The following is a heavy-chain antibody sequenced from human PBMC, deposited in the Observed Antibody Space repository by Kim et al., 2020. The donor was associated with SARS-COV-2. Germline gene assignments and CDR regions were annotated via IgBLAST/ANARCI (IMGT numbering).Heavy chain of an antibody. CDR1: GFTFSSYA. D-gene: IGHD2-2*02. V-gene: IGHV3-23*01. CDR2: FSDSGDNT. J-gene: IGHJ3*02. CDR3: AKDIRTIDAFDI. Sequence: GGSPRLSCAASGFTFSSYAMSWVRQAPGKGLEWVSSFSDSGDNTYYADSVKGRFTISRDNSKNTLYLQMNSLRAEDTAVYYCAKDIRTIDAFDIWGQGTMVTVSS.